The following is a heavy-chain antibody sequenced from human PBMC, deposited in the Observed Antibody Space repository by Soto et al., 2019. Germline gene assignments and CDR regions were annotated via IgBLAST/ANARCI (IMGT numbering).Heavy chain of an antibody. D-gene: IGHD1-20*01. Sequence: GGSLRLSCAASGFTVSSNYMSWVRQAPGKGLEWVSVIYSGGSTYYADSVKGRFTISRDNSKNTLYLQMNSLRAEDTAVYYCARAGITGTTGAFDIWGQGTMVTVSS. V-gene: IGHV3-53*01. J-gene: IGHJ3*02. CDR2: IYSGGST. CDR1: GFTVSSNY. CDR3: ARAGITGTTGAFDI.